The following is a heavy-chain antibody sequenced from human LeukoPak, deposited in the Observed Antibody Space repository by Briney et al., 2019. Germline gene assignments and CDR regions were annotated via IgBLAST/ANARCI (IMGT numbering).Heavy chain of an antibody. D-gene: IGHD5-12*01. V-gene: IGHV1-2*02. CDR3: ATARDILTTISVGGFDY. Sequence: ASVKVSCKASGYTFTGLYMHWVRQDPGQGLEWMGWINPHSGGTNYAQNFQGRVTMTRDTSISTAYMDLSRLRSDDTAVYYCATARDILTTISVGGFDYWGQGTLVTVSS. CDR1: GYTFTGLY. J-gene: IGHJ4*02. CDR2: INPHSGGT.